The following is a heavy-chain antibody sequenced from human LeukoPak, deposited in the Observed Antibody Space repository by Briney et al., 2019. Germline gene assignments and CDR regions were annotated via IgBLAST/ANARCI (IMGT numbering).Heavy chain of an antibody. CDR3: ARGGYSSSQFDY. CDR2: IIPIFGTA. J-gene: IGHJ4*02. CDR1: GGTFSSYA. D-gene: IGHD6-13*01. Sequence: SVKVSCKASGGTFSSYAISWVRQAPGQGLEWMGGIIPIFGTANYAQKFQGRVTIAADKSTSTAYMELSSLRSEDTAVYYCARGGYSSSQFDYWGQGTLATVSS. V-gene: IGHV1-69*06.